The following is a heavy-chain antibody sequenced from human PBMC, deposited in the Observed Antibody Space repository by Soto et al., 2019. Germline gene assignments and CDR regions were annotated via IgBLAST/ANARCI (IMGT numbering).Heavy chain of an antibody. CDR2: IYNDGTT. J-gene: IGHJ6*02. D-gene: IGHD3-10*01. CDR3: VRPLPSGQNYGMDV. V-gene: IGHV3-53*01. Sequence: EVQLVESGGGLIQPGGSLKLSCAASGLTVSNNYMSWVRQAPGKGLEWVSVIYNDGTTYYADSVKGRFTISSDTSKNTLHLQMDSLRDEDTAVYYCVRPLPSGQNYGMDVWGQGTTVTVSS. CDR1: GLTVSNNY.